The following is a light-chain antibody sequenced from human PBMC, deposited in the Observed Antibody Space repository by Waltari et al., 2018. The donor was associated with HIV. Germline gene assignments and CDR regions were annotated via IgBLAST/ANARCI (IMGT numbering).Light chain of an antibody. V-gene: IGLV1-44*01. J-gene: IGLJ3*02. CDR2: SNN. CDR1: SSNTGSNT. Sequence: QSVLTQPPSASGTPGQRVTISCSGRSSNTGSNTVNWYQQFPGTAPKLLIYSNNQRPSGVPDRFSGSKSGTSASLAISGLQSEDEAEYYCAVWDDSLNGWVFGGGTKLTVL. CDR3: AVWDDSLNGWV.